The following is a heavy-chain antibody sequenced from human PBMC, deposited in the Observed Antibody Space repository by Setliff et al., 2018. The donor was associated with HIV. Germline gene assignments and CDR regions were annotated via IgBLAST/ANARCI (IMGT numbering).Heavy chain of an antibody. J-gene: IGHJ3*02. Sequence: PSETLSLTCAVYGGSFNGYYWSWMRQPPGKGLEWIGHIYYSGSTNYNPSLKSRVTISVDTSRNQFSLNLSSVTAADTAVYYCARFPLLHKNAFDIWGQGTMVTVSS. CDR3: ARFPLLHKNAFDI. V-gene: IGHV4-59*01. CDR1: GGSFNGYY. D-gene: IGHD2-15*01. CDR2: IYYSGST.